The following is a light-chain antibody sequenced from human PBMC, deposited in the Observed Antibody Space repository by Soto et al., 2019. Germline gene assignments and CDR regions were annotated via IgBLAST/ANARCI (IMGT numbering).Light chain of an antibody. J-gene: IGKJ4*01. V-gene: IGKV1-5*03. CDR1: QSISSW. CDR2: KAS. CDR3: QQYEAYPLT. Sequence: DIQLTQSPSTLSASVGDRVTITCRASQSISSWLAWYQQKPGKAPKLLVYKASSLESGVPSRFSGSRSATQFALTITTLHPDDFATYCCQQYEAYPLTFGGGTKVEI.